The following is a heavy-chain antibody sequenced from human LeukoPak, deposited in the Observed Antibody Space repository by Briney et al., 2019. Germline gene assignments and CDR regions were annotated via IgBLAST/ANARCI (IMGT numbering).Heavy chain of an antibody. CDR1: GFTFSSYA. CDR2: ISYDGSNK. V-gene: IGHV3-30-3*01. CDR3: ASRGMDIVVVWDY. Sequence: GRSLRLSCAASGFTFSSYAMHWVRQAPGKGLEWVAVISYDGSNKYYADSVKGRFTISRDNSKNTLYLQMNSLRAEDTAVYYCASRGMDIVVVWDYWGQGTLVTVSS. D-gene: IGHD2-2*03. J-gene: IGHJ4*02.